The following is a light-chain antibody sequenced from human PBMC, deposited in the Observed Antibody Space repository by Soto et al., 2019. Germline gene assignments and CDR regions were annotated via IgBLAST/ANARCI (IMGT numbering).Light chain of an antibody. J-gene: IGKJ2*03. CDR1: HDISDY. CDR2: GAS. CDR3: QQYNSFPYS. V-gene: IGKV1-16*01. Sequence: DIQMTQSPSSLSASIGDRVTITCRASHDISDYLAWYQLKPGKAPKSLIYGASSLQSGVSSRFSGSGSRTYFTLTISSLQREDFATYYCQQYNSFPYSFGQGTKLEI.